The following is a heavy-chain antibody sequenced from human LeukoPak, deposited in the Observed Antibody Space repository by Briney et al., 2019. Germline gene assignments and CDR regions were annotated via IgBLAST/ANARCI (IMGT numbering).Heavy chain of an antibody. Sequence: GGSLRLSCAASGFTFSSYSMNWVRQAPGKGLEWVSSISSSSSYIYYADSVKGRFTISRDNAKNSLYLQMNSLRAEDTAVYYCARDLVGATHWFDPWGQGTLVTVSS. D-gene: IGHD1-26*01. CDR3: ARDLVGATHWFDP. CDR2: ISSSSSYI. CDR1: GFTFSSYS. J-gene: IGHJ5*02. V-gene: IGHV3-21*01.